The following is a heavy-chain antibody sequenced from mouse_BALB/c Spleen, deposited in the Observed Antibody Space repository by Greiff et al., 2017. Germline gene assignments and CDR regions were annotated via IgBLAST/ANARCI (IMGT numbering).Heavy chain of an antibody. J-gene: IGHJ3*01. CDR1: GFNIKDYY. CDR3: NAYGGCAY. V-gene: IGHV14-4*02. D-gene: IGHD1-1*02. CDR2: IDPENGDT. Sequence: VQLQQSGAELVRSGASVKLSCTASGFNIKDYYMHWVKQRPEQGLEWIGWIDPENGDTEYAPKFQGKATMTADTSSNTAYLQLSSLTSEDTAVYYCNAYGGCAYWGEETLVTVSA.